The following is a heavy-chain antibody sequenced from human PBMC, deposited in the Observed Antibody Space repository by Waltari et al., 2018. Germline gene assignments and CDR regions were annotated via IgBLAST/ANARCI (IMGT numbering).Heavy chain of an antibody. CDR1: GGSISSYY. CDR3: ARTAPFDYYYYMDV. CDR2: IYYSGST. Sequence: QVQLQESGPGLVKPSETLSLTCTVSGGSISSYYWSWIRQPPGKGLEWIGYIYYSGSTNYNPSLKSRFTISVDTSKNQFSLKLSSVTAADTAVYYCARTAPFDYYYYMDVWGKGTTVTVSS. J-gene: IGHJ6*03. V-gene: IGHV4-59*01.